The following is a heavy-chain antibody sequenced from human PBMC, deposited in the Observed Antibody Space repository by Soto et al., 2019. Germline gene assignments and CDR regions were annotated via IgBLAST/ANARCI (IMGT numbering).Heavy chain of an antibody. J-gene: IGHJ4*02. CDR2: INPSGGST. CDR3: ARGGENVDTAMGHLDY. D-gene: IGHD5-18*01. V-gene: IGHV1-46*01. Sequence: QVQLVQSGAEVKKPGASVKVSCKASGYTFTSYYMHWVRQAPGQGLEWMGIINPSGGSTSYAQKFQGRVTMTRDTSTSTVYMELSSLRSEDTAVYYCARGGENVDTAMGHLDYWGQGTLVTVSS. CDR1: GYTFTSYY.